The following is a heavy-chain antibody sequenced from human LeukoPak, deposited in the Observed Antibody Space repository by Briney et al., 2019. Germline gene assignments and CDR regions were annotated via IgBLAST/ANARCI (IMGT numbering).Heavy chain of an antibody. CDR3: ATRILPYYGSGSYRYFDY. Sequence: ASVKVSCKASGYTFTGYYMHWVRQAPGQGLEWMGWINPNSGGTNYAQKFQGRVTMTRDTSISTAYMELSSLRSEDTAVYYCATRILPYYGSGSYRYFDYWGQGTLVTVSS. D-gene: IGHD3-10*01. CDR2: INPNSGGT. V-gene: IGHV1-2*02. J-gene: IGHJ4*02. CDR1: GYTFTGYY.